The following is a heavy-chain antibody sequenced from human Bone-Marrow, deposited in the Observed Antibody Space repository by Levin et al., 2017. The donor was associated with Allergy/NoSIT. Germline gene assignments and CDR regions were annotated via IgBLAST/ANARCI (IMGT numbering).Heavy chain of an antibody. CDR3: VRDLGSGSSF. V-gene: IGHV3-48*02. CDR2: ISRSTSLI. CDR1: GFTFSASN. J-gene: IGHJ4*02. D-gene: IGHD3-10*01. Sequence: PGGSLRLSCAASGFTFSASNMNWVRQAPGKGLEWISYISRSTSLIYYADVVKGRFTISRDNAKSSLYLQMNSLRDEDTAVYYCVRDLGSGSSFWGQGTLVTVSS.